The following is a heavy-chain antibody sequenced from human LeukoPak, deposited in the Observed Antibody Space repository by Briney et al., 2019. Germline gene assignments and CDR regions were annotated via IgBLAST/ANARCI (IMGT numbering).Heavy chain of an antibody. Sequence: PGGSLRLSCAASGFTVSSNYMSWVRQAPGKGLEWVSVIYSGGSTYYADSVKGRFTISRHNSKNTLYLQMNSLRAEDTAVYYCARDRGLRFLEGFDPWGQGTLVTVSS. V-gene: IGHV3-53*04. CDR3: ARDRGLRFLEGFDP. J-gene: IGHJ5*02. CDR1: GFTVSSNY. D-gene: IGHD3-3*01. CDR2: IYSGGST.